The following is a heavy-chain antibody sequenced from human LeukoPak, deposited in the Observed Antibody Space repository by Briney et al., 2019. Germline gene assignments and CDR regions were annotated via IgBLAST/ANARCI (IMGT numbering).Heavy chain of an antibody. CDR1: GFTFDDYA. J-gene: IGHJ4*02. V-gene: IGHV3-9*01. D-gene: IGHD3-10*01. Sequence: GGSLRLSCAASGFTFDDYAMHWVRQAPGKGLEWVSGISWNSGSIGYADSVKGRFTISRDNAKNSLYLQMNSLRAEDTALYYRAKGPAMVQPTFDYWGQGTLVTVSS. CDR2: ISWNSGSI. CDR3: AKGPAMVQPTFDY.